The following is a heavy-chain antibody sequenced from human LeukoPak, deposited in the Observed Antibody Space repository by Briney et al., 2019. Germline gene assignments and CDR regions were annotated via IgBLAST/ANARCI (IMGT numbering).Heavy chain of an antibody. Sequence: GGSLRLSCASSAFNFTAYWMDWVRQDPRQGLLWVARINSDGTTTNYADSVKGRFTISRDNAKNTLFLQMNSLRAEDPAVYFCAVSNGGYGPWGQGALVTVSS. CDR1: AFNFTAYW. V-gene: IGHV3-74*01. J-gene: IGHJ5*02. CDR2: INSDGTTT. D-gene: IGHD5-12*01. CDR3: AVSNGGYGP.